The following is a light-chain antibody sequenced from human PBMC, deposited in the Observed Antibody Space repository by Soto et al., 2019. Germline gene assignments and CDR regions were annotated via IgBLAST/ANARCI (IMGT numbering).Light chain of an antibody. Sequence: QSALTQPASVSGSPGQSVTISCTGTSSDVGAYNYVSWYQQLPGKAPRLLIFDVSNRPSGVSNRFSGSKSGNTASLTISGVQAEDEADYYCSSFSSSSTLVFGGGTKLTVL. CDR2: DVS. CDR1: SSDVGAYNY. J-gene: IGLJ2*01. V-gene: IGLV2-14*01. CDR3: SSFSSSSTLV.